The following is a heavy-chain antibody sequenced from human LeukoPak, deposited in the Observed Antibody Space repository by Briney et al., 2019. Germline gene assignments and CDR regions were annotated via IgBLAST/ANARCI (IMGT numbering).Heavy chain of an antibody. D-gene: IGHD3-22*01. CDR2: IYYSGST. J-gene: IGHJ6*02. Sequence: SETLSLTCTVSGGSISSSSYYWGWIRQPPGKGLEWIGSIYYSGSTYYNPSLKSRVTISVDTSKNQFSLKLSSVTAADTAVYYCARHPLYYYDSSGYGYYYYYGMDVWGQGTTVTVSS. CDR3: ARHPLYYYDSSGYGYYYYYGMDV. V-gene: IGHV4-39*01. CDR1: GGSISSSSYY.